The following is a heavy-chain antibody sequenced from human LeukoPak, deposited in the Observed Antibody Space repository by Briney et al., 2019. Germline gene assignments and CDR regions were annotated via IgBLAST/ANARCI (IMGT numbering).Heavy chain of an antibody. Sequence: TSETLSLTCTVSGVSISSGNWWTWVRQSPGKGLEWIGEIYHNGTHNYNPSLKSRVTISADTFKNHFSLKLTSVTAADTAVYYCATAPILRGEGGEHYKYGMDVWGQGTTVIVSS. J-gene: IGHJ6*02. D-gene: IGHD2-2*02. CDR3: ATAPILRGEGGEHYKYGMDV. CDR2: IYHNGTH. CDR1: GVSISSGNW. V-gene: IGHV4-4*02.